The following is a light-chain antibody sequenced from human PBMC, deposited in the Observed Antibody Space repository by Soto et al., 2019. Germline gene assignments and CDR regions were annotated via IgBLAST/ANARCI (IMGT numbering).Light chain of an antibody. J-gene: IGKJ1*01. CDR1: QSVSSNY. V-gene: IGKV3-20*01. Sequence: EIVLTPSPGTLSLSPVERATLSCRARQSVSSNYLAWYQQKPGQAPRLLIYGASTRATGIPARCSGSGSGTDFTLTISRLEPEDSAVYYCQQYGSSPTWTFGQGTKVDIK. CDR3: QQYGSSPTWT. CDR2: GAS.